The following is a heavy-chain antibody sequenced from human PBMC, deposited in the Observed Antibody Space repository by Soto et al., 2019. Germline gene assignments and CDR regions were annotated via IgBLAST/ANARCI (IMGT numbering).Heavy chain of an antibody. CDR3: ATSSGCIGGFCL. D-gene: IGHD2-15*01. CDR2: ISGSGGST. J-gene: IGHJ4*02. V-gene: IGHV3-23*01. CDR1: GFSFSSTA. Sequence: EVQLLESGGGLVQPGGSLRLSCAASGFSFSSTAMSWVRQTPGKGLEWVSAISGSGGSTYYAGSVTGRFTISRDNPRDTLVLQINPLRAEDTVVYYCATSSGCIGGFCLWGQAALVTFSS.